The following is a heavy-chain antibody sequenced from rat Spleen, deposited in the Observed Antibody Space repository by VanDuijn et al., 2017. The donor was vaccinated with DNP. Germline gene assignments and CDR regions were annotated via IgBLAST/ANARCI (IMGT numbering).Heavy chain of an antibody. CDR1: GFIFSSFP. V-gene: IGHV5-46*01. CDR2: ISTSGDST. Sequence: EVQLVESGGGLVQPGRSMKFSCVASGFIFSSFPMAWVRQAPTKGLEWVATISTSGDSTYYRDSVKGRFTISRDKTEPTLYLQMNSLRSEDTATYYCVRWYNSGYYFDYWGQGVMVTVSS. D-gene: IGHD4-3*01. CDR3: VRWYNSGYYFDY. J-gene: IGHJ2*01.